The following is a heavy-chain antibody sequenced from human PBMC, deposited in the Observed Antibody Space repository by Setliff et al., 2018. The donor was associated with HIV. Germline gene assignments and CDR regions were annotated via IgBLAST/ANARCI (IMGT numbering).Heavy chain of an antibody. Sequence: GGSLRLSCAASGFTFSSYGMHWVRQAPGKGLEWVAVIWYDGSNKYYADSVKGRFTISRDNSKNTLYLQMNSLRAEDTAVYYCAREKQLVSVGDYWGQGTQVTVSS. CDR2: IWYDGSNK. J-gene: IGHJ4*02. CDR1: GFTFSSYG. D-gene: IGHD6-13*01. V-gene: IGHV3-33*01. CDR3: AREKQLVSVGDY.